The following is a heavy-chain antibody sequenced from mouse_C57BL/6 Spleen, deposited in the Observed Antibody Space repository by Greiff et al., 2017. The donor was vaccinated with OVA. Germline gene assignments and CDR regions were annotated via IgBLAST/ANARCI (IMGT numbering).Heavy chain of an antibody. CDR2: INPNNGGT. V-gene: IGHV1-18*01. CDR3: ARNCDYYGSPWYFDV. D-gene: IGHD1-1*01. J-gene: IGHJ1*03. Sequence: VQLQQSGPELVKPGASVKIPCKASGYTFTDYNMDWVKQSHGKSLEWIGDINPNNGGTIYNQKFKGKATLTVDKSSSTAYMELRSLTSEDTAVYYCARNCDYYGSPWYFDVWGTGTTVTVSS. CDR1: GYTFTDYN.